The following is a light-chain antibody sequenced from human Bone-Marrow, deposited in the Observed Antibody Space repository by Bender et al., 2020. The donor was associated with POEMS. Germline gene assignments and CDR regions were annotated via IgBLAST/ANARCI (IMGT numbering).Light chain of an antibody. V-gene: IGLV2-14*03. J-gene: IGLJ3*02. Sequence: QSALTQPASVSGSPGQSITISCTGTSGHITSYSFVSWYQQHPGKAPRLIYDVNNRPSGFSSRFSGSKSGNTASLTISGLQAEDEADYYCCSYAGGYSWVFGGGTKLTVL. CDR2: DVN. CDR3: CSYAGGYSWV. CDR1: SGHITSYSF.